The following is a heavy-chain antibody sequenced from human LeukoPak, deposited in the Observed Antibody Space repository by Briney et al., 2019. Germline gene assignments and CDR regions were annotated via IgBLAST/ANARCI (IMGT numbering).Heavy chain of an antibody. CDR2: ISYDGSNK. V-gene: IGHV3-30*04. J-gene: IGHJ6*02. CDR1: GFTFSSCA. CDR3: AKVSGGGLYYDGMDV. D-gene: IGHD1-14*01. Sequence: PGGSLRLSCAASGFTFSSCAMHWVRQAPGKGLEWVAVISYDGSNKYYADSVKGRFTISRDSSKNTLYLQMNSLRAEDTAVYYCAKVSGGGLYYDGMDVWGQGTTVTVSS.